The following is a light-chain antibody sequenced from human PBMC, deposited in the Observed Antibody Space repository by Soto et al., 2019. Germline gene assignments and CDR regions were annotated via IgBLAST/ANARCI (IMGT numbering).Light chain of an antibody. Sequence: QPVLTQPPSVSGAPGQRVTISCTGSSSNIGAGYDVNWYQQLPGTAPKLLIHGNRNRPSGVTDRVSGSKSGTSASLAITGLQAEDEADYYCQSYDSSLSGWVFGGGTKLTVL. V-gene: IGLV1-40*01. J-gene: IGLJ3*02. CDR3: QSYDSSLSGWV. CDR2: GNR. CDR1: SSNIGAGYD.